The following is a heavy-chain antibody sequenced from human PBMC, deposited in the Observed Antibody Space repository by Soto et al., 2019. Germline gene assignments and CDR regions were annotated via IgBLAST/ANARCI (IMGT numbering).Heavy chain of an antibody. CDR2: ITSGSGVT. Sequence: GGSLRLSCVASGLRFTSYGMSWVRQAPGRGLEWVSSITSGSGVTFYADSVKGRFTISRDNAKNSLHLQMNSLRAEDTAVYYCTTYTGTYRDYWGLGXLVTVSS. D-gene: IGHD1-26*01. V-gene: IGHV3-21*01. J-gene: IGHJ4*02. CDR3: TTYTGTYRDY. CDR1: GLRFTSYG.